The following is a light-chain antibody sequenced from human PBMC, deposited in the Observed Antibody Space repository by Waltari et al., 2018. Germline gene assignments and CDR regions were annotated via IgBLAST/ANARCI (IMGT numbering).Light chain of an antibody. CDR2: DVM. CDR1: SSDIGNYNY. Sequence: QSALTQPASVSGSPGQSITFSCTGTSSDIGNYNYVSWYQQHPGKAPKLVIYDVMYRPSGVSDRFSGSNSGNTASLTISGLRPEDESDYYCSSYTSSSTRIFGGGTKLTVL. V-gene: IGLV2-14*03. CDR3: SSYTSSSTRI. J-gene: IGLJ2*01.